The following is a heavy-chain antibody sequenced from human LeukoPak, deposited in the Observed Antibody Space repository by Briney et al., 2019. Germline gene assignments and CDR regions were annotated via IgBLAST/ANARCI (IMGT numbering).Heavy chain of an antibody. CDR1: GDSISSGNYY. CDR3: ARHMRRYYYGSGSYPLNWFDP. CDR2: IYTSGST. J-gene: IGHJ5*02. D-gene: IGHD3-10*01. Sequence: SETLSLTCTVSGDSISSGNYYWTWIRQPAGKGLEWIGRIYTSGSTNYNPSLKSRVTISVDTSRNQFSLKLSSVTAADTAVYYRARHMRRYYYGSGSYPLNWFDPWGQGTLVTVSS. V-gene: IGHV4-61*02.